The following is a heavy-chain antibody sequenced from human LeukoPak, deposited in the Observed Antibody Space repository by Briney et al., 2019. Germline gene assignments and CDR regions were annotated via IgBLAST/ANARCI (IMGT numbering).Heavy chain of an antibody. D-gene: IGHD6-6*01. Sequence: GGSLRLSCAASGFTFSSYAMSWVRQAPGKGLEWVSGISGSGGSTDYADSVKGRFTISRDNSKNTLYLQMNSLRAEDTAVYYCARVYSSSNWFDPWGQGTLVTVSS. CDR1: GFTFSSYA. CDR3: ARVYSSSNWFDP. V-gene: IGHV3-23*01. J-gene: IGHJ5*02. CDR2: ISGSGGST.